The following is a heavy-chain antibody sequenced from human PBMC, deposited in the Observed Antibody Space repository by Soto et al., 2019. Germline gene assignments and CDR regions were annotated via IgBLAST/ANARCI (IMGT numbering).Heavy chain of an antibody. V-gene: IGHV3-66*01. D-gene: IGHD3-9*01. CDR1: GFTVSSIC. J-gene: IGHJ4*02. CDR2: IYSGGST. Sequence: EVQLVESGGGLVQPGGSLRLSWAASGFTVSSICMSWVRQAPGKGLEWVSVIYSGGSTYYADSVKGRFTISRDNSKNTLYLQMNILRAEDTAVYYCARGIPIDYWGQGTLVTVSS. CDR3: ARGIPIDY.